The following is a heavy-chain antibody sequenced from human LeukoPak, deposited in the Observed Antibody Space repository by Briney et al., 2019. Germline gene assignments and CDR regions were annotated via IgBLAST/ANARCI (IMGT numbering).Heavy chain of an antibody. CDR1: GGSISSGGYY. D-gene: IGHD2-2*01. V-gene: IGHV4-39*07. CDR3: ARGTPYCSSTSCYFRWYYFDY. J-gene: IGHJ4*02. Sequence: SETLSLTCTVSGGSISSGGYYWSWIRQPPGKGLEWIGEINHSGSTNYNPSLKSRVTISVDTSKNQFSLKLSSVTAADTAVYYCARGTPYCSSTSCYFRWYYFDYWGQGTLVTVSS. CDR2: INHSGST.